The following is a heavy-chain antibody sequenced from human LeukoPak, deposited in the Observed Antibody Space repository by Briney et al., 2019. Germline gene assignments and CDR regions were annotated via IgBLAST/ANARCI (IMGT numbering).Heavy chain of an antibody. CDR1: GFTFSNYW. CDR3: ARDKKSGESSEIDY. V-gene: IGHV3-74*03. D-gene: IGHD3-10*01. J-gene: IGHJ4*02. CDR2: INCVGSTT. Sequence: PGGSLRLSCAASGFTFSNYWVHWVRQAPGKGLVWVSRINCVGSTTKYADSVKGRFTVSRDNAKNTLNLQMNSLRAEDTAVYYCARDKKSGESSEIDYWGQGTLVTVSS.